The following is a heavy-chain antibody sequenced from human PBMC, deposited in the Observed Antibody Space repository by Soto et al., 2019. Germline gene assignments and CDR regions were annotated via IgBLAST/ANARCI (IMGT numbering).Heavy chain of an antibody. J-gene: IGHJ5*02. V-gene: IGHV4-31*03. CDR3: ARDRYYDFWSGPVGGNWFDP. CDR2: FFYSGST. D-gene: IGHD3-3*01. CDR1: GGSISSGGYY. Sequence: SETLSLTCTVSGGSISSGGYYWSWIRQHPGKGLEWIGYFFYSGSTYYNPSLKSRVTISVDTFKNQFSLKLSSVTAADTAVYYCARDRYYDFWSGPVGGNWFDPWGQGTLVTVSS.